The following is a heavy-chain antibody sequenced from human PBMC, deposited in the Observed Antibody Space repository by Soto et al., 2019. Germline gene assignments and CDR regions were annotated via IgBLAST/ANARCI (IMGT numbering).Heavy chain of an antibody. CDR2: ISSSTNYI. J-gene: IGHJ4*02. V-gene: IGHV3-48*03. CDR3: ARGYDSSGYYYTFLY. Sequence: EVHLVESGGGLVQPGGSLRLSCAASGFTFSSYEMNWVRQAPGKGLEWVSYISSSTNYIYYADSVKGRFSISRDNAKNSLYLQMNSLRAEDTAVYYCARGYDSSGYYYTFLYWGQGTLVTVSS. D-gene: IGHD3-22*01. CDR1: GFTFSSYE.